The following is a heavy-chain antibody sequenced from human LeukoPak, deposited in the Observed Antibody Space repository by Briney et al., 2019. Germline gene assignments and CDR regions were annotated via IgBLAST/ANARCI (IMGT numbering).Heavy chain of an antibody. CDR3: AREYSSSTGKASDF. CDR2: IYYSGST. CDR1: GGSISSGGYY. Sequence: SETLSLTCTVSGGSISSGGYYWSWIRQHPGKGLEWIGYIYYSGSTYYNPSLKSRVTISVDTSKNQFSLKLSSVTAADTAVYYCAREYSSSTGKASDFWGQGTLVTVSS. V-gene: IGHV4-31*03. D-gene: IGHD6-6*01. J-gene: IGHJ4*02.